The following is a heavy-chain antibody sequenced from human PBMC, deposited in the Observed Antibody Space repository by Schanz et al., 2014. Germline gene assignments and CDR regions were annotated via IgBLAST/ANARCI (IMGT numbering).Heavy chain of an antibody. CDR2: VIPILGVT. V-gene: IGHV1-69*02. J-gene: IGHJ4*02. D-gene: IGHD3-10*01. CDR3: ARGRGFYDY. CDR1: GGTFSRLT. Sequence: QVQLVQSGAEVKKPGSSVRVSCKASGGTFSRLTFSWVRQAPGQGLEWMGRVIPILGVTHYAQKFQGRVTVTRDTSRSTVYMELSSLRSEDTAVYYCARGRGFYDYWGQGTLVTVSS.